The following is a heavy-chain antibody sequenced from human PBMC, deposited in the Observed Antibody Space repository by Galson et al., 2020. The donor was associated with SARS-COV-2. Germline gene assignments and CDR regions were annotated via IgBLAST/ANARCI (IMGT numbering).Heavy chain of an antibody. CDR2: ISVTTATI. V-gene: IGHV3-48*01. CDR1: GFNFISTS. J-gene: IGHJ3*01. D-gene: IGHD2-2*01. Sequence: GGSMRLSCVASGFNFISTSMNWVRQAPGNGLEWISYISVTTATIYYADSVKGRFTISRDNAKNSLFLQMNSLRAEDTAVYYCAREPEGQVNDFDLWGQGTMVTVSS. CDR3: AREPEGQVNDFDL.